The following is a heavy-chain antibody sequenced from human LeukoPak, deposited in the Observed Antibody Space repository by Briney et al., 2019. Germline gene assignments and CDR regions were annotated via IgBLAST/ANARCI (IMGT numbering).Heavy chain of an antibody. Sequence: ASVKVSCKASRYTFTSYAINWLRQAPGRGLEWMGWINMYTANPAYAQGFTERFVFSLDTSVTTAYLQISNLKTEDTAVYYCARHDNDDDFDYWGQGTLVTVSS. J-gene: IGHJ4*02. V-gene: IGHV7-4-1*02. CDR2: INMYTANP. CDR3: ARHDNDDDFDY. D-gene: IGHD3-16*01. CDR1: RYTFTSYA.